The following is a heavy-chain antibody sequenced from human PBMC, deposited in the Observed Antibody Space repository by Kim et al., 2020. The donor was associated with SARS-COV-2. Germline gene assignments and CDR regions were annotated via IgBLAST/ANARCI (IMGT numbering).Heavy chain of an antibody. V-gene: IGHV4-59*09. Sequence: NPSLKSRVTISVDTSKNQFSLKLSSVTAADTAVYYCARGGELRWFPYFDYWGQGTLVTVSS. CDR3: ARGGELRWFPYFDY. D-gene: IGHD4-17*01. J-gene: IGHJ4*02.